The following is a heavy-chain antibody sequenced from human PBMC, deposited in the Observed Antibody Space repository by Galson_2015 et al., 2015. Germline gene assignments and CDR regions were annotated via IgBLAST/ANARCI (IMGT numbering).Heavy chain of an antibody. Sequence: SVKVSCKASGYTFTSYGISWVRQAPGQGLEWMGWISAYNGNTNYAQKLQGRVTMTTDTSTSTAYMELRSLRSDDTAVYYCARSDLDDYGDYVGAFDIWGQGTMVTVSS. J-gene: IGHJ3*02. D-gene: IGHD4-17*01. CDR1: GYTFTSYG. V-gene: IGHV1-18*01. CDR3: ARSDLDDYGDYVGAFDI. CDR2: ISAYNGNT.